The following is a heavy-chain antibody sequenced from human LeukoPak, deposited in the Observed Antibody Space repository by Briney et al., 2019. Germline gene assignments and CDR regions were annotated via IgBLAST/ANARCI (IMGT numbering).Heavy chain of an antibody. Sequence: ASVKVSCKASGYTFTSYYMHWVRQAPGKGLEWMGGFDPEDGETIYAQKFQGRVTMTEDTSTDTAYMELSSLRSEDTAVYYCATGYGDYGDYWGQGTLVTVSS. CDR3: ATGYGDYGDY. D-gene: IGHD4-17*01. V-gene: IGHV1-24*01. CDR2: FDPEDGET. J-gene: IGHJ4*02. CDR1: GYTFTSYY.